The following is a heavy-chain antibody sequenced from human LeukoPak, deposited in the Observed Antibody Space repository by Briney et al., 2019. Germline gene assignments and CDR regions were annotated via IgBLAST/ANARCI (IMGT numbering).Heavy chain of an antibody. V-gene: IGHV3-53*01. D-gene: IGHD3-10*01. CDR3: ARERIYFGSGGDLRDARLFYYYGMDV. Sequence: GGSLRLSCVASAFSVSTNCMTWVRQAPGGGLEWVSVIYSDGTSYYSGSVKGRFTISRDSSKNTLYLQMNNLRAEDTAVYYCARERIYFGSGGDLRDARLFYYYGMDVWGQGTTVTVSS. J-gene: IGHJ6*02. CDR1: AFSVSTNC. CDR2: IYSDGTS.